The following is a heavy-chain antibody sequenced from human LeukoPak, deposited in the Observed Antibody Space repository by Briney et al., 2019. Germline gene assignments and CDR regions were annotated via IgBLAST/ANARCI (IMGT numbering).Heavy chain of an antibody. Sequence: GGSLRLSCEVSGFTFSNSAMTWVRQAPGRGLEWVSGVSGSGDRTNYADSVKSRFTVSRDNSKNTVYLEMNRLGVDDTAVYYCAKGLSSSTWADFDYWGQGILVTVPS. J-gene: IGHJ4*02. CDR1: GFTFSNSA. D-gene: IGHD6-13*01. CDR3: AKGLSSSTWADFDY. CDR2: VSGSGDRT. V-gene: IGHV3-23*01.